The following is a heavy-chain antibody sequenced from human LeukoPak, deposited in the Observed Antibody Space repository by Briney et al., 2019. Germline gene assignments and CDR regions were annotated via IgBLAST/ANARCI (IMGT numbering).Heavy chain of an antibody. CDR3: ARDSSGTANYYYYYYMDV. V-gene: IGHV4-59*01. CDR1: GGSTTSYY. Sequence: PSETLSLTCSVSGGSTTSYYWSWIRQSPGKGLEWIGYIHFSGSTNYNPSLKSRVTISLDMSKNQFSLRLSSVTAADTAVYYCARDSSGTANYYYYYYMDVWGKGTTVTVSS. D-gene: IGHD6-19*01. J-gene: IGHJ6*03. CDR2: IHFSGST.